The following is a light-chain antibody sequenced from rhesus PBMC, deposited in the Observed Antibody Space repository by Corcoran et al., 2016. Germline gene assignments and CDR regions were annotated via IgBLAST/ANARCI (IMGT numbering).Light chain of an antibody. CDR2: TAS. J-gene: IGKJ2*01. V-gene: IGKV1-18*01. CDR3: QQGYNTPYS. CDR1: QAISSW. Sequence: DIQMTQSPSSLSAAVGDKVTITCRASQAISSWLAWYQQKQGKAPQLLLYTASSLHSGVPSRFSGSGSWTYYTLTISSLQPEDFATYYCQQGYNTPYSFGQGTKVEIK.